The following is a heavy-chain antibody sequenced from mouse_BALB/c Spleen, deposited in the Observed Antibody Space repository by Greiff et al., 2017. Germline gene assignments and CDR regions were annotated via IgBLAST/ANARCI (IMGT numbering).Heavy chain of an antibody. CDR1: GYSFTGYY. D-gene: IGHD1-1*01. CDR2: INPYNGAT. CDR3: HYYGSSYGY. V-gene: IGHV1-31*01. Sequence: VQLQQSGPELVKPGASVKISCKASGYSFTGYYMHWVKQSHVKSLEWIGRINPYNGATSYNQNFKDKASLTVDKSSSTAYMELHSLTSEDSAVYYCHYYGSSYGYWGQGTTLTVSS. J-gene: IGHJ2*01.